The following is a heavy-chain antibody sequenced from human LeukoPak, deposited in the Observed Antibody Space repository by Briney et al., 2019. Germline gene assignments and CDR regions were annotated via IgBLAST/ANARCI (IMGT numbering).Heavy chain of an antibody. J-gene: IGHJ4*02. CDR1: GFTFSSYA. Sequence: PGGSLRLSCAASGFTFSSYAMHWVRQAPGKGLEWVAVISYDGSNKYYADSVKGRFTISRDNSKNTLYLQMNSLRAEDTAVYYCAKGVKHIVVVTAQHYFDYWGQGTLVTVSS. D-gene: IGHD2-21*02. V-gene: IGHV3-30*04. CDR2: ISYDGSNK. CDR3: AKGVKHIVVVTAQHYFDY.